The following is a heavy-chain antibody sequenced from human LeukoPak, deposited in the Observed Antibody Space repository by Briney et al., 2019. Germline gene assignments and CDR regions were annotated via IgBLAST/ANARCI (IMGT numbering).Heavy chain of an antibody. CDR2: IREERGQE. D-gene: IGHD5-18*01. J-gene: IGHJ5*02. V-gene: IGHV3-7*03. CDR3: ASLDTAKQPLANH. CDR1: GLTVSSHW. Sequence: GGSLRLSCVASGLTVSSHWMSWVRQAPGKGLEWVANIREERGQEYYVDSVKGRFTISKNSAKNSLYLQMNTLRVEDTAMYYCASLDTAKQPLANHWGQGTLVTVSS.